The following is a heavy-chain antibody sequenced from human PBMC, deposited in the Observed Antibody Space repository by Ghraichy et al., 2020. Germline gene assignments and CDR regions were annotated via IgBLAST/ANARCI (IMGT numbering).Heavy chain of an antibody. J-gene: IGHJ4*02. V-gene: IGHV1-18*04. Sequence: ASVKVSCKASGYTFTSYGISWVRQAPGQGLEWMGWISAYNGNTNYAQKLQGRVTMTTDTSTSTAYMELRSLRSDDTAGYYCARGSRMVRGVIIVGAMGYWGQGTLVTVSS. D-gene: IGHD3-10*01. CDR1: GYTFTSYG. CDR3: ARGSRMVRGVIIVGAMGY. CDR2: ISAYNGNT.